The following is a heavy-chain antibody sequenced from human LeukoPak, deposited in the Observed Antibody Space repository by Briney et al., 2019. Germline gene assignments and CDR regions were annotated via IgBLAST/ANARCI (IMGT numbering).Heavy chain of an antibody. Sequence: SQTLSLTCTVSGGSISSGGYYWSWIRQHPGKGLEWIGYIYYSGSTYYNPSLKSRVTISVDTSKNQFSLKLSSVTAADTAVYYCARDRMLGYCSRTTEACAFDIWGQGTMVTVSS. V-gene: IGHV4-31*03. CDR2: IYYSGST. CDR1: GGSISSGGYY. J-gene: IGHJ3*02. CDR3: ARDRMLGYCSRTTEACAFDI. D-gene: IGHD2-2*01.